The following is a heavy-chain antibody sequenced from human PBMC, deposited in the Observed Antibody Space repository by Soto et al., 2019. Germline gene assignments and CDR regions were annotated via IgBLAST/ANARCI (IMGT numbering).Heavy chain of an antibody. CDR2: IYYSGST. D-gene: IGHD4-17*01. CDR3: ARDITVTTKITPYWYFDL. V-gene: IGHV4-30-4*01. J-gene: IGHJ2*01. Sequence: QVQLQESGPGLVKPSQTLSLTCTVSGGSISSGDYYWSWIRQPPGKGLEWIGYIYYSGSTYYNPSLKSRVTISVDTSKNQFSLKLSSVTAADTAVYYCARDITVTTKITPYWYFDLWGRGTLVTVSS. CDR1: GGSISSGDYY.